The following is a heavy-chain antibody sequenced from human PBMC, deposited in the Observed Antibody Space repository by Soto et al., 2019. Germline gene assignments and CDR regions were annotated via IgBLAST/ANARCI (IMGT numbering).Heavy chain of an antibody. CDR1: GYSFSSYW. CDR2: TYPGDSDT. J-gene: IGHJ6*02. CDR3: VRASNFSLGLYYNGMDV. V-gene: IGHV5-51*01. Sequence: RWESLKISCKGSGYSFSSYWIGWVRQMPGRGLEWMGITYPGDSDTRYSPSFQGQVTLSADKSISTAYLQWSSLKASDSDMYYCVRASNFSLGLYYNGMDVWGQGTTVTVSS. D-gene: IGHD4-4*01.